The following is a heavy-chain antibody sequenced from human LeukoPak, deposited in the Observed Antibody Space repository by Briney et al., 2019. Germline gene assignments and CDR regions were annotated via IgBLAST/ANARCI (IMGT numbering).Heavy chain of an antibody. J-gene: IGHJ4*02. CDR1: GYTFTGYY. V-gene: IGHV1-46*01. CDR2: INPSGGST. CDR3: ASGTFSSGYYYAADY. D-gene: IGHD3-22*01. Sequence: GASVKVSCKASGYTFTGYYMHWVRQAPGQGLEWMGIINPSGGSTSYAQKFQGRVTMTRDTSTSTVYMELSSLRSEDTAVYYCASGTFSSGYYYAADYWGQGTLVTVSS.